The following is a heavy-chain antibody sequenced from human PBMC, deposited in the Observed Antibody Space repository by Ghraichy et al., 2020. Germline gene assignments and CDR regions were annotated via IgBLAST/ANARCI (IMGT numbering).Heavy chain of an antibody. CDR3: ARQCISRFLEGRGMDV. D-gene: IGHD3-3*01. CDR1: GFTSSNYA. CDR2: VSGSGEGT. J-gene: IGHJ6*02. V-gene: IGHV3-23*01. Sequence: GSLRLSCAASGFTSSNYAMSWVRQAPGKGLEWVSGVSGSGEGTHYADSVKGRFTISRDNSKNTLYLQMNSLRAEDTAVYYCARQCISRFLEGRGMDVWGQGTTVTVSS.